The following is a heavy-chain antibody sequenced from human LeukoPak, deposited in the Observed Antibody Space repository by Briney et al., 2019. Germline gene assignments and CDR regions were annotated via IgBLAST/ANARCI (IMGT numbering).Heavy chain of an antibody. CDR2: ISPYNGNT. CDR3: ARDVRRHYYYGMDV. J-gene: IGHJ6*02. CDR1: GYTFTSYG. Sequence: ASVKVSCKASGYTFTSYGISWVRQAPGQGLEWMGWISPYNGNTYFGQRLQDRLTMTTDTSTSTVYMELTSLRSEDTAVYYCARDVRRHYYYGMDVWGQGMTVTVSS. V-gene: IGHV1-18*01.